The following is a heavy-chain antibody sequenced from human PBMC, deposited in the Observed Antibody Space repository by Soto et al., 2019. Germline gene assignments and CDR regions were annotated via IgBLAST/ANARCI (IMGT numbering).Heavy chain of an antibody. J-gene: IGHJ5*02. CDR3: ARHHGPTTSENWFDP. CDR2: ISTYSGDT. CDR1: GYTFFTYD. Sequence: QVNLVQSGVEVKTPGASVKVSCQASGYTFFTYDISWVRQDPGQGLEWMGWISTYSGDTKYAQKFQGRVTMTTDTSTTTAYLELRSLRFEDTAVYYCARHHGPTTSENWFDPWGQGTLVTVSS. V-gene: IGHV1-18*01. D-gene: IGHD5-12*01.